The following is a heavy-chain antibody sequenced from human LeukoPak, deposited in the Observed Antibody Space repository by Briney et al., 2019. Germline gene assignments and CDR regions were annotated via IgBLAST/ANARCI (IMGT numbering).Heavy chain of an antibody. V-gene: IGHV4-30-4*08. D-gene: IGHD3-22*01. CDR3: ARANYYDSSAYAFDI. J-gene: IGHJ3*02. Sequence: SETLSLXCTVSGGSISSGDYYWSWIRQPPGKGLEWIGYIYYSGSTYYNPSLKSRVTISVDTSKNQFSLKLSSVTAADTAVYYCARANYYDSSAYAFDIWGQGTMVTVSS. CDR2: IYYSGST. CDR1: GGSISSGDYY.